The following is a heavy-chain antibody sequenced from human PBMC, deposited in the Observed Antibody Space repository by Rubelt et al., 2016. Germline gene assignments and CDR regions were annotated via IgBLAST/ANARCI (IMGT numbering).Heavy chain of an antibody. CDR2: ISPRGRT. CDR1: GGSLNGYY. Sequence: QVQLQQWGAGVLKPSETLSLTCAVYGGSLNGYYWSWFRQAPGKGLEWIGEISPRGRTNYNPSLKSRVTISVDTSQNYFSLKRNSLTAADTAVCYCARSDTMFGVVLKGYYFDSWGQGTLVTVSS. J-gene: IGHJ4*02. D-gene: IGHD3-3*01. CDR3: ARSDTMFGVVLKGYYFDS. V-gene: IGHV4-34*01.